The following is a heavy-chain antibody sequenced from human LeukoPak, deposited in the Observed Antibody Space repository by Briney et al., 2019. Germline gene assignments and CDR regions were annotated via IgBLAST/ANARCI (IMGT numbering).Heavy chain of an antibody. CDR3: ARGYEYYGSGSYSGY. J-gene: IGHJ4*02. Sequence: GGSLRLSCAASGFTFSSYSMNWVRQAPGKGLEWVSSISSSSSYIYYADSVKGRFTISRDNAKNSLYLQMNSLRAEDTAVYYCARGYEYYGSGSYSGYWGQGTLVTVSS. D-gene: IGHD3-10*01. CDR2: ISSSSSYI. CDR1: GFTFSSYS. V-gene: IGHV3-21*01.